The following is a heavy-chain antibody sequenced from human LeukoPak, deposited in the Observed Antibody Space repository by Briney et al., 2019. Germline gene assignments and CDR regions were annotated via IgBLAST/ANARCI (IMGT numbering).Heavy chain of an antibody. CDR1: GYTVTSFG. CDR2: ISAYNGNT. CDR3: ARVGSGWTDAFDI. V-gene: IGHV1-18*01. J-gene: IGHJ3*02. D-gene: IGHD6-19*01. Sequence: GSVKVSCKASGYTVTSFGISWVRQAPGQGLEWMGWISAYNGNTNYAQKLQGRVTMTTDTSTSTAYMELRSLRSDDTAVYYCARVGSGWTDAFDIWGQGTMVTVSS.